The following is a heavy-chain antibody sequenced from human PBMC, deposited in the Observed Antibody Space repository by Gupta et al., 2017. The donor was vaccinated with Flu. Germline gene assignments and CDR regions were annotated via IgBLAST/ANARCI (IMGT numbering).Heavy chain of an antibody. J-gene: IGHJ3*01. Sequence: IRQPPGQALEWLALTYWNDDVRYSPSLNNRRTSTKDTSKNQVVLTMTDMEPVDTDTYFCAHRRMYRDSNGDLATRADAFDFWGPGTVVTVS. CDR3: AHRRMYRDSNGDLATRADAFDF. D-gene: IGHD2-8*01. CDR2: TYWNDDV. V-gene: IGHV2-5*01.